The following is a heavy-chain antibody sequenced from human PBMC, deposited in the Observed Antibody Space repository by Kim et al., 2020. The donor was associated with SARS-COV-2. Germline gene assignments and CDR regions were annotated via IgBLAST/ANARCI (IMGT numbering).Heavy chain of an antibody. V-gene: IGHV4-39*07. CDR2: IYYSGST. CDR3: ARQIYYYDSSGYYYVFEY. J-gene: IGHJ4*02. Sequence: SETLSLTCTVSGGSISSSSYYWGWIRQPPGKGLEWIGSIYYSGSTYYNPSLKSRVTISVDTSKNQFSLKLSSVTAADTAVYYCARQIYYYDSSGYYYVFEYWGQGTLVTVSS. CDR1: GGSISSSSYY. D-gene: IGHD3-22*01.